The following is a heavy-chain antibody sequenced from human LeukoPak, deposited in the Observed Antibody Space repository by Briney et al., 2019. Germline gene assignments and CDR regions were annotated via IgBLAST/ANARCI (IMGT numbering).Heavy chain of an antibody. Sequence: GGSLRLSCAASGFTFSSYEMNWVRQAPGKGLEWVSYISSSGSTIYYADSVKGRFTISRVNAKNSLYLQMNSLRAEDTAVYYCARDPLDYYDSSGYQPTGDAFDIWGQGTMVTVSS. V-gene: IGHV3-48*03. J-gene: IGHJ3*02. CDR3: ARDPLDYYDSSGYQPTGDAFDI. CDR1: GFTFSSYE. D-gene: IGHD3-22*01. CDR2: ISSSGSTI.